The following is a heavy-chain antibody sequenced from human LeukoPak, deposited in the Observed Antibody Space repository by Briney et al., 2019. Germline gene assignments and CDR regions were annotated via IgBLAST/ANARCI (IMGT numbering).Heavy chain of an antibody. CDR3: ARDPPTDSSGYVFDP. D-gene: IGHD3-22*01. CDR1: GYIFTNYY. Sequence: ASVKVSCKASGYIFTNYYMHWVRQVPGQGLEWVGIINTRGGSTSYAQKFQGRVNMTRDMSTSTVYMELSSLRSEDTAVYYCARDPPTDSSGYVFDPWGQGTLVTVSS. V-gene: IGHV1-46*01. CDR2: INTRGGST. J-gene: IGHJ5*02.